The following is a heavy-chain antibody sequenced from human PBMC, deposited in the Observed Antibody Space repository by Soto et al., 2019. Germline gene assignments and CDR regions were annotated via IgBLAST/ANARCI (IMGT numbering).Heavy chain of an antibody. CDR2: IKSKTDGGTT. D-gene: IGHD3-3*01. Sequence: GGSLRLSCAASGFTFSNAWMNWVRQAPGKGLEWVGRIKSKTDGGTTDYAAPVKGRFTISRDDSKNTLYLQMNSLKTEDTALYYCTTDYDFWSGYYSFDYWGQGTLVTVSS. J-gene: IGHJ4*02. CDR3: TTDYDFWSGYYSFDY. V-gene: IGHV3-15*07. CDR1: GFTFSNAW.